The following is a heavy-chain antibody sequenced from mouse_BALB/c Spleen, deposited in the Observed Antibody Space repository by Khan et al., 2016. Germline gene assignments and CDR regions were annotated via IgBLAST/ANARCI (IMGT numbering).Heavy chain of an antibody. Sequence: QVQLQQSGAELARPGASVKLSCKASGYTFTSYWMQWVNQRPGQGLEWIGAIYPGDGDTRYTQKFKGKATLTADKSSSTAYMQLSSLASEDSAVYYCARGADVYYSLDDWGKGTSVTVTS. V-gene: IGHV1-87*01. CDR2: IYPGDGDT. CDR1: GYTFTSYW. CDR3: ARGADVYYSLDD. D-gene: IGHD6-1*01. J-gene: IGHJ4*01.